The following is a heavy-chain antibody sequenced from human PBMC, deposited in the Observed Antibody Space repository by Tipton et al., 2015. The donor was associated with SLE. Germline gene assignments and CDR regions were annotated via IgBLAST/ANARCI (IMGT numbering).Heavy chain of an antibody. CDR1: GDSINTYY. Sequence: TLSLTCTVSGDSINTYYWSWIRQPPGKGLEWIGYLYSSGGTDYNPSLKSRVTISLDTSKNQFSLKLSSVTAADTAVYYCARAYPNFGDYEFFQHWGQGTLVTVSS. CDR2: LYSSGGT. J-gene: IGHJ1*01. D-gene: IGHD4-17*01. V-gene: IGHV4-59*08. CDR3: ARAYPNFGDYEFFQH.